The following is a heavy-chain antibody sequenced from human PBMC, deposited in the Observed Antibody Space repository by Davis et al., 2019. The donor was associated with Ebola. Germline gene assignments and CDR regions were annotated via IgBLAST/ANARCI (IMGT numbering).Heavy chain of an antibody. J-gene: IGHJ4*02. CDR2: IRSNGGST. D-gene: IGHD6-13*01. Sequence: PGGSLRLSCSASGFTFSSYAMHWVRQAPGKGLEYVSAIRSNGGSTYYADSVKGRFTISRDNAKNTLYLQMSSLRAEDTAVYYCVKLAAAGPDDYWGQGTLVTVSS. CDR3: VKLAAAGPDDY. CDR1: GFTFSSYA. V-gene: IGHV3-64D*06.